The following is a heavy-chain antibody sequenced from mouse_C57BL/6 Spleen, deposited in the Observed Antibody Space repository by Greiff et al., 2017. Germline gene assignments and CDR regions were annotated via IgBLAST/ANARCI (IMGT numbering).Heavy chain of an antibody. J-gene: IGHJ3*01. Sequence: QVTLKVSGPGLLQSSQTLSLTCSFSGFSLSTSGMGVSWIRQPSGKGLEWLAHIYWDDDKRYNPSLKSRLTISKDTSRNQVFLKITSVDTADTATYYCARSSFYYGKGFAYWGQGTLVTVSA. V-gene: IGHV8-12*01. CDR3: ARSSFYYGKGFAY. CDR2: IYWDDDK. CDR1: GFSLSTSGMG. D-gene: IGHD2-1*01.